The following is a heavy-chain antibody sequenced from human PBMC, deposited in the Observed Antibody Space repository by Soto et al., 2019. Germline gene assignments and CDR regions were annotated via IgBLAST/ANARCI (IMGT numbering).Heavy chain of an antibody. CDR1: GYTFTSYG. CDR2: ISAYNGNT. D-gene: IGHD2-2*01. V-gene: IGHV1-18*01. Sequence: SVKVSCKASGYTFTSYGISRVRQAPGQGLEWMGWISAYNGNTNYAQKLQGRVTMTTDTSTSTAYMELRSLRSDDTAVYYCARDLWDIVVVPAAMDWFDPWGQGTLVTVS. CDR3: ARDLWDIVVVPAAMDWFDP. J-gene: IGHJ5*02.